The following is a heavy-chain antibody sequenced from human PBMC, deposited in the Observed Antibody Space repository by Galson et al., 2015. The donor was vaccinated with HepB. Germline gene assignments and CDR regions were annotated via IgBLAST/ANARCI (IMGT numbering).Heavy chain of an antibody. J-gene: IGHJ3*02. CDR2: INPYNGKT. Sequence: SVKVSCKASDYTFINYGVAWVRQAPGQGLEWMGWINPYNGKTKYAQKLQGRVTMTRDTSTSTAYMELRRLRSDDTGVYYCARAGIVVVVGATQDVFDIWGQGTMVTVSS. CDR3: ARAGIVVVVGATQDVFDI. V-gene: IGHV1-18*04. CDR1: DYTFINYG. D-gene: IGHD2-15*01.